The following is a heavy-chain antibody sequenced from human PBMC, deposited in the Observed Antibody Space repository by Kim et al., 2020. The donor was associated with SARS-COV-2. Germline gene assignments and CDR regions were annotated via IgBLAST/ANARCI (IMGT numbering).Heavy chain of an antibody. V-gene: IGHV4-39*01. CDR3: ARQEATAACFDP. Sequence: NNPSLKGRVTISVDTSKTQFSLRLTSVTAADTALYSCARQEATAACFDPWGQGILVTVSS. J-gene: IGHJ5*02. D-gene: IGHD6-13*01.